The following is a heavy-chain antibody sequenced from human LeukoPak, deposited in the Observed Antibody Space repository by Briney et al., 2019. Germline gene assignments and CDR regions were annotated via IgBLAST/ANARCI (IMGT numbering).Heavy chain of an antibody. CDR3: ATDYGDYESGY. V-gene: IGHV1-2*02. D-gene: IGHD4-17*01. CDR1: GYTFTDYY. CDR2: INPYSGGT. Sequence: ASVKVSCTASGYTFTDYYMHWVRQAPGQGLEWMGWINPYSGGTDYAQKFQGRVTMTRDTSISTAYMELSRLRSDDTAVYYCATDYGDYESGYWGQGTLVTVSS. J-gene: IGHJ4*02.